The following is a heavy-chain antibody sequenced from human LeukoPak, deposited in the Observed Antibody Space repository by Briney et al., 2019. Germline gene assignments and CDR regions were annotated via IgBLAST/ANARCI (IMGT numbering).Heavy chain of an antibody. Sequence: SETLSLTCTVSGDSISTYYWSWIRQPPGKGLEWIGCICNSGGTNYNPSLKSRVTISVDTSKNQFSLNLSSVTAADTAVYYCAKTGRPNNSGWYRWFDPWGQRTLVTVSS. CDR1: GDSISTYY. V-gene: IGHV4-4*09. D-gene: IGHD6-19*01. CDR2: ICNSGGT. CDR3: AKTGRPNNSGWYRWFDP. J-gene: IGHJ5*02.